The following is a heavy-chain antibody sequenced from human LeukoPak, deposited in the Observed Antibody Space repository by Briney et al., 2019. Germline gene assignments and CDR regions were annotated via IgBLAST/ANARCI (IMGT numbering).Heavy chain of an antibody. CDR1: GGSISSSSYY. J-gene: IGHJ5*02. Sequence: TSETLSLTCTVSGGSISSSSYYWGWIRQPPGKGLEWIGSIYYSGSTYYNPSLKSRVTISVDTSKNQFSLKLSSVTAADTAVYYCARALWFGALGGFDPWGQGTLVTVSS. D-gene: IGHD3-10*01. V-gene: IGHV4-39*07. CDR3: ARALWFGALGGFDP. CDR2: IYYSGST.